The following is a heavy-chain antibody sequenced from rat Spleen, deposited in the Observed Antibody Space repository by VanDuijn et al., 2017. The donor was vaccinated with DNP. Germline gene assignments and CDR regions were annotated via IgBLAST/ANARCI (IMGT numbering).Heavy chain of an antibody. J-gene: IGHJ4*01. CDR1: GYSITSGYG. CDR3: ARSDTIAARRYVMDA. CDR2: INSAGST. V-gene: IGHV3-3*01. Sequence: EVQLQESGPGLVKPSQSLSLACSVTGYSITSGYGWNWIRKFPGNKLEWMGYINSAGSTNYNPPLKSQISITRDTSKNQFFLQLTSVTTEDTATYYCARSDTIAARRYVMDAWGQGASVTVSS. D-gene: IGHD1-2*01.